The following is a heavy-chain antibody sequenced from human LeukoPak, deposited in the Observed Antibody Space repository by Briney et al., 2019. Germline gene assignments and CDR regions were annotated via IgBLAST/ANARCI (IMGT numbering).Heavy chain of an antibody. Sequence: ASVKVSCKASGYIFTNYGITWVRQAPGQGLEWMGWISNHNENTDYAQKFQGRVTMTIDTSTNTAYMELRSLTSDDTAMYYCARWDRHYYCFDFWGQGTLLTVST. J-gene: IGHJ4*02. CDR3: ARWDRHYYCFDF. V-gene: IGHV1-18*01. CDR1: GYIFTNYG. D-gene: IGHD3-10*01. CDR2: ISNHNENT.